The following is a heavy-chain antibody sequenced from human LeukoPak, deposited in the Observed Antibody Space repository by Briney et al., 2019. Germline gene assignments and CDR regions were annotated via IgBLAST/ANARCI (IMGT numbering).Heavy chain of an antibody. CDR3: ARVGDYALKD. CDR1: GGSISSGDYY. J-gene: IGHJ4*02. V-gene: IGHV4-30-4*01. D-gene: IGHD3-16*01. Sequence: SETLSLTCTVSGGSISSGDYYWSWIRQPPGKGLEWIGYIYYSGSTYYNPSLKSRVTISVDTSKNQFSLKLSSVTATDTAVYYCARVGDYALKDWGQGTLVTVSS. CDR2: IYYSGST.